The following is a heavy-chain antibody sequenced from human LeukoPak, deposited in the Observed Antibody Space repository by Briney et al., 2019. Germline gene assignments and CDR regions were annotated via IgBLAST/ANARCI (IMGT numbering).Heavy chain of an antibody. CDR2: ISNDGSDE. Sequence: GRSLRLSCAASGFTFSNYAMHWVRQAPGQGLEWVAIISNDGSDERSADSVKGRFTISRDNSKNTLYLQMNSLRADDAAVYYCARPTPGEFSFLIDYWGQGTLVTVSS. CDR3: ARPTPGEFSFLIDY. J-gene: IGHJ4*02. V-gene: IGHV3-30*01. D-gene: IGHD3-16*02. CDR1: GFTFSNYA.